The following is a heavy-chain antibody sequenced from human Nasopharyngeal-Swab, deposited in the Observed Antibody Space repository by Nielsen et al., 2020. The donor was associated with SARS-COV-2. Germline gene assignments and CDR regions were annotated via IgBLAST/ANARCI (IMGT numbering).Heavy chain of an antibody. V-gene: IGHV1-3*01. CDR1: GYTFTSYA. CDR3: AREAVVVVGYWFDP. CDR2: INAGNGNT. Sequence: ASVKVSCKASGYTFTSYAMHWVRQAPGQRLEWMGWINAGNGNTKYSRKFQGRVTITRDTSASTAYMELSSLRSEDTAVYYCAREAVVVVGYWFDPWGQGTLVTVSS. J-gene: IGHJ5*02. D-gene: IGHD2-15*01.